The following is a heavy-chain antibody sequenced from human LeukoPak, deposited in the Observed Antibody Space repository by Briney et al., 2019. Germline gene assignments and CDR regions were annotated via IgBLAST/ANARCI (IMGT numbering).Heavy chain of an antibody. D-gene: IGHD3-10*01. J-gene: IGHJ4*02. V-gene: IGHV3-30*18. CDR2: ISYDGSNK. CDR3: AKVLGITMVRGVRPPYYFDY. Sequence: GGSLRLSCAASGFTFSSYGMHWVRQAPGKGLEWVAVISYDGSNKYYADSVKGRYTISRDNSKNTLYLQMNSLRAEDTAVYYCAKVLGITMVRGVRPPYYFDYWGQGTLVTVSS. CDR1: GFTFSSYG.